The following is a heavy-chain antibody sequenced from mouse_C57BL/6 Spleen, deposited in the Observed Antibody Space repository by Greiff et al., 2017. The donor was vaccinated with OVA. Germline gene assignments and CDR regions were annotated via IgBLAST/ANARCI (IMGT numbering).Heavy chain of an antibody. CDR3: TGAAAYYSKGFDY. V-gene: IGHV6-3*01. D-gene: IGHD2-5*01. CDR1: GFTFSNYW. CDR2: IRLKSDNYAT. Sequence: EVKLEESGGGLVQPGGSMKLSCVASGFTFSNYWMNWVRQSPEKGLEWVAQIRLKSDNYATHYAESVKGRFTISRDDSKSSVYLQMNNLRAEDTGIYYCTGAAAYYSKGFDYWGQGTTLTVSS. J-gene: IGHJ2*01.